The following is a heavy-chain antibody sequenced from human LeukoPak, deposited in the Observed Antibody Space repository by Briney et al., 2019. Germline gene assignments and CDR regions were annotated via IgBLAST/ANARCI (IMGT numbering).Heavy chain of an antibody. CDR3: AKDSRPSYFDY. CDR1: GFTFSSYG. V-gene: IGHV3-30*18. Sequence: GGSLRLSCAASGFTFSSYGMHWVRQAPGKGLEWVAVISYDGSNKYYADSVKGRFTISRDNSENTLYLQMNSLRAEDTAVYYCAKDSRPSYFDYWGQGTLVTVSS. CDR2: ISYDGSNK. J-gene: IGHJ4*02.